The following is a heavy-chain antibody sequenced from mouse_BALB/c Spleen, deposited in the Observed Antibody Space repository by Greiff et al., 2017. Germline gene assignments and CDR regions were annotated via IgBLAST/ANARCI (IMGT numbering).Heavy chain of an antibody. CDR3: ARGAGRWFAY. J-gene: IGHJ3*01. CDR1: GFTFSDYY. CDR2: ISDGGSYT. V-gene: IGHV5-4*02. Sequence: EVQVVESGGGLVKPGGSLKLSCAASGFTFSDYYMYWVRQTPEKRLEWVATISDGGSYTYYPDSVKGRFTISRDNAKNNLYLQMSSLKSEDTAMYYCARGAGRWFAYWGQGTLVTVSA. D-gene: IGHD3-3*01.